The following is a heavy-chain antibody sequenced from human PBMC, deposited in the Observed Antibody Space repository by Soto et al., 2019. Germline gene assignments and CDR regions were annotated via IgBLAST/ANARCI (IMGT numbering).Heavy chain of an antibody. CDR2: ISAYNGNT. V-gene: IGHV1-18*01. D-gene: IGHD1-20*01. CDR3: ARSITGPDYYYYYYMDV. CDR1: GYTFTSYG. J-gene: IGHJ6*03. Sequence: ASVKVSCKASGYTFTSYGISWVRQAPGQGLEWMGWISAYNGNTNYAQKLQGRVTMTTDTSTSTAYMELRSLRSDDTAVYYCARSITGPDYYYYYYMDVWGKGTTVTVSS.